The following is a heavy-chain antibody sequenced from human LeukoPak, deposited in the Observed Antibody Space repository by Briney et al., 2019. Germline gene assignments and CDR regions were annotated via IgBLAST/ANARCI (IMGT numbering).Heavy chain of an antibody. J-gene: IGHJ4*02. D-gene: IGHD3-10*01. CDR2: IDPSDSYT. Sequence: GESLKISCKGSGYSFSSYWINWVRQMPGKGLEWMGRIDPSDSYTNYNPSFRGHVTISADKSISTAYLQWSSLMVSDTAMYYCARHTISDYWGQGTQVTVSS. CDR3: ARHTISDY. V-gene: IGHV5-10-1*01. CDR1: GYSFSSYW.